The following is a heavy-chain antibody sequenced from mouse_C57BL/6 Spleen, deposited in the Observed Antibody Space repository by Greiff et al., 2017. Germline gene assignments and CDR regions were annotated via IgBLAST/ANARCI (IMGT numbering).Heavy chain of an antibody. CDR2: IYPGSGST. V-gene: IGHV1-55*01. Sequence: QVQLQQPGAELVKPGASVKMSCKASGYTFTSYWITWVKQRPGQGLEWIGDIYPGSGSTNYNEKFKSKATLTVDTSSRTAYMQLSSLTSEDSAVYYCARTTVATDYYAMDYWGQGTSVTVSS. CDR3: ARTTVATDYYAMDY. D-gene: IGHD1-1*01. CDR1: GYTFTSYW. J-gene: IGHJ4*01.